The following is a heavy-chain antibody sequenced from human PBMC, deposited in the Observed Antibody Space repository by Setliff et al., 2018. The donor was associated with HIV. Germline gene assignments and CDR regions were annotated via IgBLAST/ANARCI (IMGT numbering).Heavy chain of an antibody. Sequence: PSETLSLTCSVSGVSISSSRFYWVWIRQSPGKGLEWIGEIYHSGSTKYNPSLKSRVTISVDTSKNQFSLKLSSVTAADTAVYYCARSLQYYYDSSAYWGTYYYMDVWGKGTTVTVSS. CDR3: ARSLQYYYDSSAYWGTYYYMDV. D-gene: IGHD3-22*01. CDR2: IYHSGST. J-gene: IGHJ6*03. V-gene: IGHV4-39*07. CDR1: GVSISSSRFY.